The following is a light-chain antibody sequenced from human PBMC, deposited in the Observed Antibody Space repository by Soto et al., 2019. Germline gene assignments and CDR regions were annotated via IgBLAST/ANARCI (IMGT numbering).Light chain of an antibody. CDR2: YAS. CDR1: QSDNNN. CDR3: QQYNNWPLT. Sequence: EIVMTQSPATLSVSPGERATLSCRASQSDNNNLAWYQQRPGQAPRLLISYASSRATGIPARFSGSGSGTEFTLTISSLQSEDFAVYYCQQYNNWPLTFGGGTKVEIK. J-gene: IGKJ4*01. V-gene: IGKV3-15*01.